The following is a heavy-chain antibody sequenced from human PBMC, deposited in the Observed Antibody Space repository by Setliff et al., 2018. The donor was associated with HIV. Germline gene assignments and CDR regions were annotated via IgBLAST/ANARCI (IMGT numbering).Heavy chain of an antibody. CDR3: ARDRLDGYNSGFDY. V-gene: IGHV4-59*01. D-gene: IGHD5-12*01. CDR1: GGSIISYY. Sequence: PSETLSLTCTVSGGSIISYYWSWIRQPPGKGLEWIGYIYYSGSTTYNPSLKSRVTISVDTSKNQFSLKLSSVTAADTAVYYCARDRLDGYNSGFDYWGQGTLVTVPS. CDR2: IYYSGST. J-gene: IGHJ4*02.